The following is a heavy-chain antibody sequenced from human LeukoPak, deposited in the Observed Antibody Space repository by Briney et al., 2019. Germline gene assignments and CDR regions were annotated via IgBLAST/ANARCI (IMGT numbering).Heavy chain of an antibody. CDR3: ARADSRTSPEDY. CDR1: GYTFTGYY. V-gene: IGHV1-2*02. Sequence: ASVKVSCKASGYTFTGYYMHWVRQAPGQGLEWMGWINPNSGGTNYAQKFQGRVTMTRDTSISTAYMELSRLRSDDTAVYYCARADSRTSPEDYWGQGTLVTVSS. D-gene: IGHD2-2*01. J-gene: IGHJ4*02. CDR2: INPNSGGT.